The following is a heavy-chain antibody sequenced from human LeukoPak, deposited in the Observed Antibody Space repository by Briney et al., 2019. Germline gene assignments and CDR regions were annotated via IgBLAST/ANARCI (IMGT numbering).Heavy chain of an antibody. Sequence: GGSLRLSCAASGFAFDIYWMTWVRQAPGKGLEWVANIKKDGSLKQYVDAVRGRLTVSRDNSKNTLYLQMNSLRAEDTAVYYCAKGDFTLEGEDYWGQGTLVTVSS. V-gene: IGHV3-7*03. J-gene: IGHJ4*02. CDR3: AKGDFTLEGEDY. D-gene: IGHD3-16*01. CDR2: IKKDGSLK. CDR1: GFAFDIYW.